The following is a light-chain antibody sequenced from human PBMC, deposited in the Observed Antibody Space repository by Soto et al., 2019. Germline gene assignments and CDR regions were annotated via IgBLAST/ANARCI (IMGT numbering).Light chain of an antibody. V-gene: IGLV2-14*01. CDR2: DVS. CDR1: ISDVGGYNY. Sequence: QSALTQPASVSGSPGQSITISCTGTISDVGGYNYVSWYQQHPGKAPKLMIYDVSNRPSGVSNRFSGSKSGNKASLTISGLQAEDEADYYCSSYTSSSTVVFGGGTKLTVL. J-gene: IGLJ2*01. CDR3: SSYTSSSTVV.